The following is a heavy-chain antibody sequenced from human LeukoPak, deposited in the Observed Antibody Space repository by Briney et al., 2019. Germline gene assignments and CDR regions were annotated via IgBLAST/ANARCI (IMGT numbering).Heavy chain of an antibody. Sequence: PGASVKVSCKASGGTFSSYAISSVRQAPGQGLEWMGRIIPILGIANYAQKFQGRVTITADKSTSTAYMELSSLRSEDTAVYYCARGGDIVATVDYWGQGTLVTVPS. CDR2: IIPILGIA. D-gene: IGHD5-12*01. J-gene: IGHJ4*02. CDR3: ARGGDIVATVDY. CDR1: GGTFSSYA. V-gene: IGHV1-69*04.